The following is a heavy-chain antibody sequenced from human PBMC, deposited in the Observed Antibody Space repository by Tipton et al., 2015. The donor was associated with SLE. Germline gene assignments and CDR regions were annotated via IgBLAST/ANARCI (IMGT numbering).Heavy chain of an antibody. CDR3: ARVGGGSYYFDY. Sequence: QVQLVQSGAEVKKPGSSVKVSCKASGGTFSSYTISWVRQAPGQGLEWMGRIIPILGIANYAQKFQGRVTITADKSTSTAYMELSSLGSEDTAVYYCARVGGGSYYFDYWGQGTLVTVSS. CDR2: IIPILGIA. CDR1: GGTFSSYT. J-gene: IGHJ4*02. D-gene: IGHD1-26*01. V-gene: IGHV1-69*09.